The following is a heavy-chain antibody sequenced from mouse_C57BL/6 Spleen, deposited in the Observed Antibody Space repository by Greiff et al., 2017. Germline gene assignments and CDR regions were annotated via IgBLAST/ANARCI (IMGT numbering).Heavy chain of an antibody. CDR2: IHPNSGST. CDR1: GYTFTSYW. Sequence: QVQLQQPGAELVKPGASVKLSCKASGYTFTSYWMHWVKQRPGQGLEWIGMIHPNSGSTNYNEKFKSKATLTVDKSSSTAYMQLSSLTSEDSAVYYCARVDGSSPLYAMDYWGQGTSVTVSS. D-gene: IGHD1-1*01. CDR3: ARVDGSSPLYAMDY. V-gene: IGHV1-64*01. J-gene: IGHJ4*01.